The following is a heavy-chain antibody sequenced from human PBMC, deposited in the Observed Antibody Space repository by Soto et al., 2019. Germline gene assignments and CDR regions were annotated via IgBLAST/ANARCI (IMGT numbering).Heavy chain of an antibody. V-gene: IGHV1-69*06. CDR3: ARAVYCTTANCWDDFHYYNIDV. CDR1: GGTFGSYT. Sequence: QVQLVQSGAEVKKPGSSVKVSCKASGGTFGSYTLNWVRQAPGQGLEWLGGIMPFIDTSTYAQMLQGRVTITADKSTSTVYMELSSLKSDDTAVYYCARAVYCTTANCWDDFHYYNIDVWGQGTAVTVSS. CDR2: IMPFIDTS. D-gene: IGHD2-2*01. J-gene: IGHJ6*02.